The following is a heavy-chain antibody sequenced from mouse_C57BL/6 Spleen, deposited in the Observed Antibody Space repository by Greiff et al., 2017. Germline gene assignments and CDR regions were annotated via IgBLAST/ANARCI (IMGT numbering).Heavy chain of an antibody. Sequence: VKLVESGPELVKPGASVKISCKASGYAFSSSWMNWVKQRPGKGLEWIGRLYPGDGDTNYNGKFKGKATLTADKSSSTAYMQLSSQTSEDSAVYFCARNYGSSYFDYWGQGTTLTVSS. CDR1: GYAFSSSW. D-gene: IGHD1-1*01. CDR2: LYPGDGDT. CDR3: ARNYGSSYFDY. V-gene: IGHV1-82*01. J-gene: IGHJ2*01.